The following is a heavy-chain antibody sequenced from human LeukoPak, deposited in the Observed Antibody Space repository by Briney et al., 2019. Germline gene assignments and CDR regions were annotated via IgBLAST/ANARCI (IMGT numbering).Heavy chain of an antibody. CDR3: ARPLTGDGFDY. CDR1: GYSISSGYY. CDR2: IYHSGST. J-gene: IGHJ4*02. V-gene: IGHV4-38-2*01. D-gene: IGHD7-27*01. Sequence: SETLSLTCAVSGYSISSGYYWGWIREPPGKGLEWIGSIYHSGSTYYNPSLKSRVTISVDTSKNQFSLKLSSVTAADTAVYYCARPLTGDGFDYWGQGTLVTVSS.